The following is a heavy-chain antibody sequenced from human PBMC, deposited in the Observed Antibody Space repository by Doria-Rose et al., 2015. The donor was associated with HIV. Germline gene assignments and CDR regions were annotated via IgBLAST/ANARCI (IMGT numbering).Heavy chain of an antibody. J-gene: IGHJ4*02. CDR2: ISSSGTN. CDR1: GDSISSGDSF. V-gene: IGHV4-30-4*01. Sequence: QVQLQESGPGLVRPSQTLSLTCTVSGDSISSGDSFWSWIRQPPGKGPGWVGCISSSGTNYYYPSLRGRLTISLDASKNQFSLNLNSVTAADTAVYYCARARNYGFPHFFDFWGQGTLVTVSS. CDR3: ARARNYGFPHFFDF. D-gene: IGHD3-10*01.